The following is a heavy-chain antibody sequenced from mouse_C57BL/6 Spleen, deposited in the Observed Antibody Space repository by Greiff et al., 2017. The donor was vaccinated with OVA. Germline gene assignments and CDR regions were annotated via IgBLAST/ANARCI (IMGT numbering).Heavy chain of an antibody. D-gene: IGHD2-5*01. Sequence: QVQLKESGAELVTPGASVKMSCKASGYTFTSYWITWVKQRPGQGLEWIGDIYPGSGSTNYNEKFKSKATLTVDTSSSTAYMQLSSLTSEDSAVYYWAAYYSNSWFAYWGQGTLVTVSA. CDR1: GYTFTSYW. V-gene: IGHV1-55*01. J-gene: IGHJ3*01. CDR2: IYPGSGST. CDR3: AAYYSNSWFAY.